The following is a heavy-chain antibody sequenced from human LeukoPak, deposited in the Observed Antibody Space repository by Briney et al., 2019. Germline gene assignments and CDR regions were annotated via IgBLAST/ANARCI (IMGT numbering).Heavy chain of an antibody. CDR1: GGSISSSSYY. V-gene: IGHV4-39*01. Sequence: SETLSLTCTVSGGSISSSSYYWGWIRQPPGKGLEWIGSIYYSGSTYYNPSLKSRVTISVDTSKNQFSLKLSSVTAADTAVYYCARLATAEGNFDYWGQGTLVTVSS. D-gene: IGHD6-13*01. J-gene: IGHJ4*02. CDR2: IYYSGST. CDR3: ARLATAEGNFDY.